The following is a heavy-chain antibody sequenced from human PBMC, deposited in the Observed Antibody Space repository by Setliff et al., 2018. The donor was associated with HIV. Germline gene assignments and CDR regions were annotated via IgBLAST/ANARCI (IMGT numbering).Heavy chain of an antibody. CDR2: IYSGGST. V-gene: IGHV3-66*02. Sequence: PGGSLRLSCAASGFIVSSNYMSWVRQAPGKGLEWVSVIYSGGSTYYADSVKGRFTISRDNSKNTLYLQMNSLRAEDTAVYYCARGGMATRHYYYYYMDVWGKGTTVTVSS. CDR1: GFIVSSNY. J-gene: IGHJ6*03. CDR3: ARGGMATRHYYYYYMDV. D-gene: IGHD5-12*01.